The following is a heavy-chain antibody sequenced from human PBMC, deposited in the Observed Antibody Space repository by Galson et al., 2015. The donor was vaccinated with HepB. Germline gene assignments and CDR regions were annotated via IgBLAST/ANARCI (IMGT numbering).Heavy chain of an antibody. Sequence: SVKVSCKASGYTFTSYAMHWVRQAPGQRLEWMGWINAGNGNTKYSQKFQGRVTITRDTSASTAYMELSSLRSEDTAVYYCARGIRNWGWGTWFDPWGQGILVTVSS. J-gene: IGHJ5*02. CDR2: INAGNGNT. CDR1: GYTFTSYA. D-gene: IGHD7-27*01. V-gene: IGHV1-3*01. CDR3: ARGIRNWGWGTWFDP.